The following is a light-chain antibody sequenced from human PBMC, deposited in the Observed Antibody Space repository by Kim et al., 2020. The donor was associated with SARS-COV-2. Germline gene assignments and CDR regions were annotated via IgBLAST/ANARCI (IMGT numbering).Light chain of an antibody. CDR2: TNN. V-gene: IGLV1-44*01. Sequence: QSVLTQPPSASGTPGQRVTISCSGTRSTIGSNAVNWYQQLPGAAPKLLIYTNNQRPSGVPDRFSGSKSGTSASLAISGLQSEDEADYYCAAWDDSLSGQWVFGGGTQLTVL. CDR1: RSTIGSNA. J-gene: IGLJ3*02. CDR3: AAWDDSLSGQWV.